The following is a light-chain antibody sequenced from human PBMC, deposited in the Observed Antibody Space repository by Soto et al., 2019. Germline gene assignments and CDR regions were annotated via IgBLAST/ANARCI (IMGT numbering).Light chain of an antibody. Sequence: EIVLTQSPATLSLSPRERATVSCRASQSVSNNLAWYQQKPGQAPRLLIYGASTRATGIPARFSGSGSGTEFTLTIISLQSEDFALYYCQQYNNWPPYTFGQGTKLEIK. V-gene: IGKV3-15*01. CDR2: GAS. J-gene: IGKJ2*01. CDR3: QQYNNWPPYT. CDR1: QSVSNN.